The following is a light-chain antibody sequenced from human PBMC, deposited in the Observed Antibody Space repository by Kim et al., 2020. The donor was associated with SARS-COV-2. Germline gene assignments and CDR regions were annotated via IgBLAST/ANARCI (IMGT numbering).Light chain of an antibody. CDR3: QVWDSSSDHPHWV. CDR2: YDS. CDR1: NIGSKS. J-gene: IGLJ3*02. Sequence: GKPARITCGGNNIGSKSVHWYQQKPGQAPVLVIYYDSDRPSGIPERFSGSNSGNTATLTISRVEAGDEADYYCQVWDSSSDHPHWVFGGGTKLTVL. V-gene: IGLV3-21*04.